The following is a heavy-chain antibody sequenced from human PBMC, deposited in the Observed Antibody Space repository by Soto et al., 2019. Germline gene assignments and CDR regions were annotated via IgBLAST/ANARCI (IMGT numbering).Heavy chain of an antibody. CDR3: ARSLFEAALLPYPETGMDV. Sequence: QILCNAASGSIFSYYYMCLIHQAPGEGLEWVSYISSSGSTIYYADSVKGRVTISRDNAKNSLYLQMNSLRAEDTAVYYCARSLFEAALLPYPETGMDVWGQGTTVTVSS. CDR1: GSIFSYYY. J-gene: IGHJ6*02. CDR2: ISSSGSTI. D-gene: IGHD6-6*01. V-gene: IGHV3-11*01.